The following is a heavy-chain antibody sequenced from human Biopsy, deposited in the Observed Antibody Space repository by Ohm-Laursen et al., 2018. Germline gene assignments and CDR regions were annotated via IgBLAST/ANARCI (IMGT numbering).Heavy chain of an antibody. D-gene: IGHD6-13*01. J-gene: IGHJ4*02. V-gene: IGHV3-23*01. CDR1: GFTFSSYG. CDR2: ITDSGGST. Sequence: GSLRLSCAAPGFTFSSYGMSWVRQAPGKGLEWVSAITDSGGSTFYADSVKGRFTISRDNSKNTLYLQMNSLRVDDTAVYYCAKTRGEARAAANFWGQGTLVTVSS. CDR3: AKTRGEARAAANF.